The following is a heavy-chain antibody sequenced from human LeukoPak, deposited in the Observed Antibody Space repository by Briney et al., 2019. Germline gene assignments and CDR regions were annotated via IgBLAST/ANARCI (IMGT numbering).Heavy chain of an antibody. J-gene: IGHJ6*03. CDR2: IKQDGSEK. V-gene: IGHV3-7*01. D-gene: IGHD4-17*01. CDR1: GFTFSSYW. CDR3: ARGEDPNYGDYLGPPYYYYYMDV. Sequence: PGGSLRLSCAASGFTFSSYWMSWVRQAPGKGLEWVANIKQDGSEKYYVDSVKGRFTISRDNAKNSLYLQMNSLRAEDTAVYYCARGEDPNYGDYLGPPYYYYYMDVWGKGTTVTVSS.